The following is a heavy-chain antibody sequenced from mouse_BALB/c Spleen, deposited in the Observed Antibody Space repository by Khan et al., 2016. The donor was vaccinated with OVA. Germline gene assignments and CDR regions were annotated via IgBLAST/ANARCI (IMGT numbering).Heavy chain of an antibody. J-gene: IGHJ2*01. CDR1: GYSITSDYA. Sequence: EVQLQESGPGLVKPSQSLSLTCTVTGYSITSDYAWNWIRQFPGNRLEWMGYISYSGRTSYNPSLKSRISITRDPSKHQFFLQLESVTTEDTATYYCARAVTITTVVATDFDYWGQGTTLTVSS. V-gene: IGHV3-2*02. CDR2: ISYSGRT. D-gene: IGHD1-1*01. CDR3: ARAVTITTVVATDFDY.